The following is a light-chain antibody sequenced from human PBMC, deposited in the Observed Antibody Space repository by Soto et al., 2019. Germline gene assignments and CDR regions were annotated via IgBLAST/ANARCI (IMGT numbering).Light chain of an antibody. V-gene: IGKV1-17*02. CDR2: AAS. CDR3: QQANSFPRT. CDR1: QGIRNG. Sequence: IQMTQSPSSLSASVGDRVTITCRASQGIRNGLGWYQQKPGKAPKLLIYAASSLQSGVPSRFSGSGSGTDFTLTINNLQPEDFATYYCQQANSFPRTFGPGTKVDIK. J-gene: IGKJ3*01.